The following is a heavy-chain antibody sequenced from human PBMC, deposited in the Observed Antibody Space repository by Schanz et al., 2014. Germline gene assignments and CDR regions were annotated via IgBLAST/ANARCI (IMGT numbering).Heavy chain of an antibody. J-gene: IGHJ4*02. V-gene: IGHV3-23*01. Sequence: EVQLLESGGGLVQPGGSLRLSCAASGFAFSSYGMNWLRQAPGKGLEWVSVIGVDGTTTYYADSVKGRFTISRDNSKNTLYLQMNSLRAEDTAVYHCVSSGSYSSYAFWGQGTLVTVSS. D-gene: IGHD3-10*01. CDR2: IGVDGTTT. CDR1: GFAFSSYG. CDR3: VSSGSYSSYAF.